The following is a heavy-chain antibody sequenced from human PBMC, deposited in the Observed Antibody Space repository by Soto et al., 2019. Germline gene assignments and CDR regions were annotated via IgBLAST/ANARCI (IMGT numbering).Heavy chain of an antibody. CDR3: ARARGNDWYSDY. V-gene: IGHV3-21*01. CDR1: GFTFSEYS. Sequence: LRLSCTASGFTFSEYSMSWVRQAPGKGLEWVSSITHSGTYVYYADSVKGRFTISRDSASNSLFLQMTSLRAEDTAVYHCARARGNDWYSDYWGQGTLVTVSS. D-gene: IGHD5-12*01. J-gene: IGHJ4*02. CDR2: ITHSGTYV.